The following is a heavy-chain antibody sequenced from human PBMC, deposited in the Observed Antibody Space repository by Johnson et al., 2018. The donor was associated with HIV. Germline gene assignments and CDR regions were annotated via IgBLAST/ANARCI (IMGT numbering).Heavy chain of an antibody. J-gene: IGHJ3*02. Sequence: VQLVESGGGLIQPGGSLRLSCAASGFTVSSNYMTWVRQAPGKGLEWVSVIYSGGSTSYADSVRGRFTISRDNAKNSLYRQMNRLRAEDTAVYYCAICGSGQNSSGYYHVVMNGFDSWGQGTTVIVSS. D-gene: IGHD3-22*01. CDR3: AICGSGQNSSGYYHVVMNGFDS. CDR2: IYSGGST. V-gene: IGHV3-53*01. CDR1: GFTVSSNY.